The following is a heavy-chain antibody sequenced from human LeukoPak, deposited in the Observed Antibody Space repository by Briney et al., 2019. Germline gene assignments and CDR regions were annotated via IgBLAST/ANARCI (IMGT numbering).Heavy chain of an antibody. CDR3: ATWGSGGYAYFDH. V-gene: IGHV1-69*06. J-gene: IGHJ4*02. D-gene: IGHD3-16*01. CDR2: FNFLFDAP. Sequence: SVKVSCKASAGTFRNNAIAWVRQAPGQSLELMGGFNFLFDAPHYTHKFDGRVTITADKSTSTSNMELSSLTSEDTAVYYCATWGSGGYAYFDHWGQGTLVTVSS. CDR1: AGTFRNNA.